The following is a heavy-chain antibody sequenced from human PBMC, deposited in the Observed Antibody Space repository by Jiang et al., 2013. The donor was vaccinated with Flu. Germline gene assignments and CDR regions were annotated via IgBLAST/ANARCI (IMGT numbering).Heavy chain of an antibody. D-gene: IGHD3-3*01. CDR3: ARQFRFLEWLQDPHFDY. CDR2: IYPGDTDI. CDR1: DTTLPTTG. V-gene: IGHV5-51*01. J-gene: IGHJ4*02. Sequence: PGESLKISVRVLDTTLPTTGSAGCARCPGKAWSAWGIIYPGDTDIRYSPPFQGQVTMSADKSISTAYLQWSSLKASDTGIYYCARQFRFLEWLQDPHFDYWGQGTLVTVSS.